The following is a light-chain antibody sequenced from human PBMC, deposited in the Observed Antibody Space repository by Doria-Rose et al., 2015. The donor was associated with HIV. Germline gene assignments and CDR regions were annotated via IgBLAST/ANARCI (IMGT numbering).Light chain of an antibody. Sequence: DIQMTQSPESLGMSLGERATLNCKSNQSLLYTSKNYLAWYQQKPGQPPKLLIYWASTRQSGVTARFSGSGSGTDFTLTISSLEAEDVAVYYCQQYYDTPSFGPVTTVDIK. V-gene: IGKV4-1*01. CDR1: QSLLYTSKNY. J-gene: IGKJ3*01. CDR3: QQYYDTPS. CDR2: WAS.